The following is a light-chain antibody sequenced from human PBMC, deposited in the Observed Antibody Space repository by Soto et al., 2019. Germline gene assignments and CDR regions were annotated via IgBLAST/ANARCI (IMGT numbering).Light chain of an antibody. Sequence: DIQMTQSPSTLSASVGDRVTITCRASQSISSWLAWYQQKPGKAPKLLIYKASTLESGVPSRFSGSESGTEFTLTISSLQRDDFATYYCQQYNSYPRTFGQGTKVDIK. V-gene: IGKV1-5*03. CDR2: KAS. J-gene: IGKJ1*01. CDR1: QSISSW. CDR3: QQYNSYPRT.